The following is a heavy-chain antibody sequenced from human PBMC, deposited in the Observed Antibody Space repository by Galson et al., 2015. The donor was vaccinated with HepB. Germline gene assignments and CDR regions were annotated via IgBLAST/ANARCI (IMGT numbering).Heavy chain of an antibody. CDR2: ISGYDVNV. V-gene: IGHV1-18*01. Sequence: SGAEVKKPGASLRVSCKASGYTFSRFSISWLRQAPGQGLEWMGWISGYDVNVRYAQKFQGRLTMTTDTSTSTAHLDLRSLRSDDSAVYYCARGGLATIGGPTFDYWGQGTLVTVSS. CDR1: GYTFSRFS. J-gene: IGHJ4*02. D-gene: IGHD5-24*01. CDR3: ARGGLATIGGPTFDY.